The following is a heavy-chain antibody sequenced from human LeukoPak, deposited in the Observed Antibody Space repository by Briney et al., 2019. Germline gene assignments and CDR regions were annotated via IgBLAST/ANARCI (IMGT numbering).Heavy chain of an antibody. Sequence: PGGSLRLSCAASGFTFSSYAMSWVRQAPGKGLEWVSPISGTGTNTFYADSVKGRFTISRDNSKDTLYLQMNSLRAEDTALYYCAKGSSRSGRDCDYWGQGTLVTVSS. D-gene: IGHD1-26*01. CDR3: AKGSSRSGRDCDY. CDR2: ISGTGTNT. J-gene: IGHJ4*02. V-gene: IGHV3-23*01. CDR1: GFTFSSYA.